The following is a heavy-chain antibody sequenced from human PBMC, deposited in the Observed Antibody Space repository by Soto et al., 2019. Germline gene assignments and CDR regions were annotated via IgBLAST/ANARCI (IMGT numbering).Heavy chain of an antibody. CDR1: GCTFGSYA. D-gene: IGHD6-13*01. Sequence: GASVKVSCNASGCTFGSYAISWVRQSPGQGLEWMGVIVPIFGTANYAQKFQGRVTITADESTVAAYMELSSLRSDDTAVYNREKGESSSWSMSFDYWGQGTLVTVPS. CDR3: EKGESSSWSMSFDY. CDR2: IVPIFGTA. V-gene: IGHV1-69*13. J-gene: IGHJ4*02.